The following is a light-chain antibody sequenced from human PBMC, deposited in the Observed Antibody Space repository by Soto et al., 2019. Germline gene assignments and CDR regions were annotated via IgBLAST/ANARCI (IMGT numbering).Light chain of an antibody. CDR1: SSNIGAGYD. Sequence: QSVLTQPPSVSGAPGQRVTISCTGSSSNIGAGYDVHWYQQLPGRAPKLLIYGTTNRPSGVPDRFSGPKFGTSASLAITGLQAEDDADYYCLSFDSSLSVVFGGGTKLTVL. CDR3: LSFDSSLSVV. V-gene: IGLV1-40*01. CDR2: GTT. J-gene: IGLJ2*01.